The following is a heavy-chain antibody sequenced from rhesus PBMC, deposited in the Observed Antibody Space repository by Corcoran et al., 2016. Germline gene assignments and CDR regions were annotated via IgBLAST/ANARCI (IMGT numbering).Heavy chain of an antibody. CDR3: ARENNIWTGFAY. CDR2: INPYNGNT. Sequence: QVQLVQSGAEVKKPGSSVKVSCKASGYTFTDYYMHWVRQAPRQGLVWMGWINPYNGNTKYAQKFQGTVTMTRDTSTSTAYMELSSLRSKDTAVYYCARENNIWTGFAYWGQGVLVTVSS. CDR1: GYTFTDYY. V-gene: IGHV1S2*01. J-gene: IGHJ4*01. D-gene: IGHD3-3*01.